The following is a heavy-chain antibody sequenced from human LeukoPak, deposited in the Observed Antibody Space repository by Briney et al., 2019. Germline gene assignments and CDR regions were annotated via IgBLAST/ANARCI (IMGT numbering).Heavy chain of an antibody. CDR2: ISSDSSYT. V-gene: IGHV3-11*06. CDR1: GFIFSDYY. J-gene: IGHJ4*02. CDR3: ARLHSTAAAGTYDY. Sequence: AGSLRLSCAASGFIFSDYYMTWIRQAPGKGLDRISYISSDSSYTRYADSVKGRFTVSRDNAKNSPYLQMNSLRAEDTAVYYCARLHSTAAAGTYDYWGQGTLVTVSS. D-gene: IGHD6-13*01.